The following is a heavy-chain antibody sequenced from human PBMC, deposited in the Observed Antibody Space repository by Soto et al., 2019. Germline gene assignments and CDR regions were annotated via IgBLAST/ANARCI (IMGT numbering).Heavy chain of an antibody. CDR1: GSTFSNDW. V-gene: IGHV3-74*01. J-gene: IGHJ6*02. CDR2: INSDGSTT. CDR3: ARDRSYSLDV. Sequence: EVQLVESGGGLVQPGGSLRLSCAVSGSTFSNDWMHWVRQTPGKGLVWVSHINSDGSTTTYADSVRGRFTIARDNAKNTLYLQMNSLRAEDTAVYYCARDRSYSLDVWGQGTTVTVSS.